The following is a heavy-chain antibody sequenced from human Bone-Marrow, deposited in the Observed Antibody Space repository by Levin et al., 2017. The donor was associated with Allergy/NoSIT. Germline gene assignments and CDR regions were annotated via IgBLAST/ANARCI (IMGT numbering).Heavy chain of an antibody. CDR1: GFTFSSYW. CDR3: ARGLRDDYGVDY. D-gene: IGHD4-17*01. CDR2: IYNDGTIT. V-gene: IGHV3-74*01. J-gene: IGHJ4*02. Sequence: PGGSLRLSCAASGFTFSSYWMHWVRQAPGKGLVWVSRIYNDGTITAYADSVEGRFTISRDNAKNTLYLQMNSLRADDTAVYFCARGLRDDYGVDYWGKGTLVTVSS.